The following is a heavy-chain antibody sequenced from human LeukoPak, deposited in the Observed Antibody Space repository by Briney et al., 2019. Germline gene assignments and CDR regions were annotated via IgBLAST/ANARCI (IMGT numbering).Heavy chain of an antibody. J-gene: IGHJ4*02. Sequence: PSETLSLTCSVSAGSISSHYWSWIRQPPGKGLEWIGYIYYSGTTNHNPSLKSRVTISVDTSKNQFSLKLSSVTAADTAVYYCARGVYIAAAQYGYWGQGTLVTVSS. D-gene: IGHD6-13*01. CDR1: AGSISSHY. CDR2: IYYSGTT. V-gene: IGHV4-59*11. CDR3: ARGVYIAAAQYGY.